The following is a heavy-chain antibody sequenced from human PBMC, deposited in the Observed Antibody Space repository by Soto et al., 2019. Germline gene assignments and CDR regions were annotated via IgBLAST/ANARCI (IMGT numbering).Heavy chain of an antibody. D-gene: IGHD3-16*01. Sequence: GGSLRLSCAASGFTFSDHYMDWVRQAPGKGLEWVGRTRDKTHSYTTEYAASVKGRFTISRDDSKSSLFLQMNSLKTEDTAVYYCASATVGTYYFDYWGQGALVTVSS. J-gene: IGHJ4*02. CDR1: GFTFSDHY. V-gene: IGHV3-72*01. CDR3: ASATVGTYYFDY. CDR2: TRDKTHSYTT.